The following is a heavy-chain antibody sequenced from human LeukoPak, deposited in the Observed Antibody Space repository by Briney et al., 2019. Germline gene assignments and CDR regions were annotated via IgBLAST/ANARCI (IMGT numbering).Heavy chain of an antibody. D-gene: IGHD3-10*01. CDR3: ARARGRHSDL. J-gene: IGHJ2*01. CDR2: INHSGST. Sequence: SETLSLTCAVYGGSFSGYYWSWIRQPPGKGLEWIGEINHSGSTNYNPSLKSRVTISVDTPKNQFSLKLSSVTAADTAVYYCARARGRHSDLWGRGTLVTVSS. V-gene: IGHV4-34*01. CDR1: GGSFSGYY.